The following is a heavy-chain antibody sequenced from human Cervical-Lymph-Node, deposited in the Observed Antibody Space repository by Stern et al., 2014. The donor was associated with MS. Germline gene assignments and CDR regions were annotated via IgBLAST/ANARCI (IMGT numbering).Heavy chain of an antibody. CDR2: FDPEHGET. CDR1: GYTLSEIS. V-gene: IGHV1-24*01. CDR3: ATHRGRVTYYYGMDV. D-gene: IGHD2-21*02. Sequence: QVQLVESGAEVKKPGASVRVSCKGSGYTLSEISMPWVRQAPGKGLEWMGGFDPEHGETRYAQKFQGRVTMAEDRSTDTAYMELSSLRSEDTAVYYCATHRGRVTYYYGMDVWGQGTTVTVSS. J-gene: IGHJ6*02.